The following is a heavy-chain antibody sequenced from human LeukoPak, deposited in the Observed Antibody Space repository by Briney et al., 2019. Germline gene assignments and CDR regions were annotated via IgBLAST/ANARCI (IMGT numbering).Heavy chain of an antibody. J-gene: IGHJ6*03. CDR3: AKDQEYYYMDV. V-gene: IGHV3-9*01. D-gene: IGHD3-16*01. CDR1: GFTFDDYA. CDR2: ISWNSGSI. Sequence: PGRSLRLSCAASGFTFDDYAMHWVRQAPGKGLEWVSGISWNSGSIGYADSVKGRFTISRDNAKNSLYLQMNSLRAEDTAVYYCAKDQEYYYMDVWGKGTTVTVSS.